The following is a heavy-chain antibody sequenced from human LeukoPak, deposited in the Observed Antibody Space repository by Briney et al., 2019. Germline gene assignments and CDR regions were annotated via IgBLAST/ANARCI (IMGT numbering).Heavy chain of an antibody. Sequence: ASVKVSCKASGYTFTGYYIHWVRQAPGQGLEWMGWINPNNGGTNYAQKFQGRVTMARDTSISTAYMELNRLTSDDTAVYYCARDKYTGYETFDYWGQGTPVTVSS. CDR3: ARDKYTGYETFDY. J-gene: IGHJ4*02. V-gene: IGHV1-2*02. D-gene: IGHD5-12*01. CDR1: GYTFTGYY. CDR2: INPNNGGT.